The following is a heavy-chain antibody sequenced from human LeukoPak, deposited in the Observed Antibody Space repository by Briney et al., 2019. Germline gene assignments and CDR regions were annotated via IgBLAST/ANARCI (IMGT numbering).Heavy chain of an antibody. CDR1: GFTFSSYA. V-gene: IGHV3-23*01. Sequence: PGGSLRLSCAASGFTFSSYAMSWVRQAPGKGLEWVSAISGSGSTSYYADSVKDRFTISRDNSKNLLYLQMNSLRAEDTAVYYCAKGTLTSTSRSYGMDVWGQGTTVAVSS. D-gene: IGHD2-2*01. CDR3: AKGTLTSTSRSYGMDV. CDR2: ISGSGSTS. J-gene: IGHJ6*02.